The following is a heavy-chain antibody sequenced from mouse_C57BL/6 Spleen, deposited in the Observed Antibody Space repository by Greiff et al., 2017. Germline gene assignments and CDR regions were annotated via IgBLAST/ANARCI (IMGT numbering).Heavy chain of an antibody. CDR1: GYTFTSYG. CDR3: SRSEDHSGSWFAY. J-gene: IGHJ3*01. CDR2: IYIGNGYT. V-gene: IGHV1-58*01. Sequence: EVQGVESGAELVRPGSSVKMSCKTSGYTFTSYGINWVKQRPGQGLEWIGYIYIGNGYTEYNEQFKGKATLTSDTSSSTAYMQLSSLTSEDSAIYFCSRSEDHSGSWFAYWGQGTLVTVSA.